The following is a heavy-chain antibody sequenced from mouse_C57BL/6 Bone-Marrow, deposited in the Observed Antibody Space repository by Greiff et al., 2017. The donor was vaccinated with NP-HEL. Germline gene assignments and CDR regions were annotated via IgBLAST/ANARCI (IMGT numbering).Heavy chain of an antibody. CDR1: GYAFSSSW. V-gene: IGHV1-82*01. Sequence: QVQLQQSGPELVKPGASVKISCKASGYAFSSSWMNWVKQRPGKGLEWIGRIYPGDGDTNYNGKFKGKATLTADKSSSTAYMQLSSLTSEDSAVYFCAREGVLEDPYWGKGTTLTVSS. CDR3: AREGVLEDPY. CDR2: IYPGDGDT. J-gene: IGHJ2*01.